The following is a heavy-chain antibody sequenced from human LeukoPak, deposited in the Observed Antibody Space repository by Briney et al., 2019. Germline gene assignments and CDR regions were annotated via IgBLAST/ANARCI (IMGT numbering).Heavy chain of an antibody. D-gene: IGHD3-22*01. CDR1: GGSISSGDYY. V-gene: IGHV4-30-4*08. Sequence: PSETLSLTCTVSGGSISSGDYYWSWIRQPPGKGLEWIGYIYYSGSTYYNPSLKSRVTISVDTSKNQFSLKLSSVTAADTAVYYCASHDSKDAFDIWGQGTMVTVSS. CDR2: IYYSGST. CDR3: ASHDSKDAFDI. J-gene: IGHJ3*02.